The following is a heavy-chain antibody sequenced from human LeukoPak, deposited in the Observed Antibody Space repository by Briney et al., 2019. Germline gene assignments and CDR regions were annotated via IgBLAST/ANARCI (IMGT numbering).Heavy chain of an antibody. Sequence: PSETLSLTCTVSGGSISSSSYYWGWIRQPPGKGLEWIGSIYYSGSTYYNPSLKSRVTISVDTSKNQFSLKLSSVTAADTAVYYCARDHHFRGVITYFDYWGQGTLVTVSS. V-gene: IGHV4-39*07. CDR2: IYYSGST. CDR3: ARDHHFRGVITYFDY. D-gene: IGHD3-10*01. J-gene: IGHJ4*02. CDR1: GGSISSSSYY.